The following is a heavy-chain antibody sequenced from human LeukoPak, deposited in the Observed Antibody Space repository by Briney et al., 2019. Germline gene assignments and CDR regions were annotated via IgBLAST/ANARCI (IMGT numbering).Heavy chain of an antibody. CDR2: INSDGSST. CDR1: GSTFSSYW. CDR3: ARDVGHYASGTSYFDY. J-gene: IGHJ4*02. Sequence: GGSLRLSCAASGSTFSSYWMHWVRQAPGKGLVWVSRINSDGSSTSYADSVKGRFTISRDNAKNTLYLQMSSLRVEDTAVYYCARDVGHYASGTSYFDYWGRGTQVTVSS. V-gene: IGHV3-74*01. D-gene: IGHD3-10*01.